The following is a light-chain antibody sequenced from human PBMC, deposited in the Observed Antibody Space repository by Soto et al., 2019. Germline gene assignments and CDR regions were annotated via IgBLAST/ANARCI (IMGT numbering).Light chain of an antibody. Sequence: DIQMPQSPSTLSASVGDRFPITGRASQSISSWLAWYQQKPGKAPKLLIYDASSLESGVPSRFSGSGSGTEFTLTISSLQPDDFATYYCQQYNSYSRTVGQGTKVDIK. CDR3: QQYNSYSRT. CDR2: DAS. CDR1: QSISSW. J-gene: IGKJ1*01. V-gene: IGKV1-5*01.